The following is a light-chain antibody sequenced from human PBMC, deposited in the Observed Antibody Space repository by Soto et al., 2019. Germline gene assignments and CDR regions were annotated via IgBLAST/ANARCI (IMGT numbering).Light chain of an antibody. CDR2: GVS. CDR1: QSVRSNY. J-gene: IGKJ3*01. Sequence: EIVLTQSPGTLSLSPGERAIFSCRASQSVRSNYLAWYQQRSGQAPRLLIYGVSSRATGVPDRFSGSGSGTDFALTISRXEPEDFALYYCQQYSSSPFTFGPGTKVDIK. CDR3: QQYSSSPFT. V-gene: IGKV3-20*01.